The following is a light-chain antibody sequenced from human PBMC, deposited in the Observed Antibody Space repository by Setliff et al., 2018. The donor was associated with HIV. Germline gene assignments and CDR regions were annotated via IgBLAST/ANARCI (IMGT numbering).Light chain of an antibody. J-gene: IGLJ1*01. V-gene: IGLV2-14*03. CDR2: DVS. CDR3: SSFTSSNTYV. Sequence: QSVLTQPPSASGSPGQSVTISCTGTSSDVGGYNFVSWYQQHPGKAPRLMIYDVSYRPSGVSNRFSGSKSGNTASLTISGLQAEDEADYYCSSFTSSNTYVFGTGTKVTVL. CDR1: SSDVGGYNF.